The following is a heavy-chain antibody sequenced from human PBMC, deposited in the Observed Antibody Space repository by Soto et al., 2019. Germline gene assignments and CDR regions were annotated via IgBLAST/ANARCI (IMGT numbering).Heavy chain of an antibody. CDR2: IWYDGCNK. Sequence: GGSLRLSCAASGFTFSSYGMHWVRQAPGKGLEWVVFIWYDGCNKYYADSVKGRFTISRYNPNNTLYLQMNSLRAEDTAVYFCARDTRRITMVRGVSPGLDPWGQGTLVTVSS. J-gene: IGHJ5*02. D-gene: IGHD3-10*01. CDR1: GFTFSSYG. CDR3: ARDTRRITMVRGVSPGLDP. V-gene: IGHV3-33*01.